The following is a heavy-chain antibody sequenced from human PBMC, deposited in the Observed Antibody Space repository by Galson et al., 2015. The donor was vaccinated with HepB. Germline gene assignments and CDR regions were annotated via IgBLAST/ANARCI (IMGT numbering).Heavy chain of an antibody. V-gene: IGHV6-1*01. CDR2: TYHRSKWYN. Sequence: CAISGDSVSSNSAAWNWIRQSPSRGLEWLGRTYHRSKWYNDYAVSVKSRITINPDTSKNQFSLQLNSVTPEDTAVYYCARANIAVAGTRSIGGWFGPWGQGTLVTVSS. CDR3: ARANIAVAGTRSIGGWFGP. D-gene: IGHD6-19*01. J-gene: IGHJ5*02. CDR1: GDSVSSNSAA.